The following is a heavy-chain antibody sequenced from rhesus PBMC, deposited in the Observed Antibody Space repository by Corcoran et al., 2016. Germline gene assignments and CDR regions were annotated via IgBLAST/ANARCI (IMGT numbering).Heavy chain of an antibody. CDR2: ISGGGGST. CDR3: ARVWDYGNYFDY. Sequence: QLQLQESGPGLVKPSETLSLTCAVSGGSISSNYWSWIRQPPGKGLEWIGRISGGGGSTHTNPSLRSRVTISTDTSKNQFSLKLSSVTAADTAVYYCARVWDYGNYFDYWGQGVLVTVSS. D-gene: IGHD4-29*01. CDR1: GGSISSNY. J-gene: IGHJ4*01. V-gene: IGHV4-173*01.